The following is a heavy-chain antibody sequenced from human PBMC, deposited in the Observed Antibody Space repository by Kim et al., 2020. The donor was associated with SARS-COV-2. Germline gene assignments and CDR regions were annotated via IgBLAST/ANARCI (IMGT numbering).Heavy chain of an antibody. D-gene: IGHD3-22*01. V-gene: IGHV4-39*02. Sequence: SETLSLTCTVSGGSISSSSYYWGWIRQPPGKGLEWIGSIYYSGSTYYNPSLKSRVTISVDTSKNQFSLKLSSVTAADTAVYYCARDPFITVIVVAQWYYYGMDVWGQGTTVTVSS. CDR1: GGSISSSSYY. J-gene: IGHJ6*02. CDR2: IYYSGST. CDR3: ARDPFITVIVVAQWYYYGMDV.